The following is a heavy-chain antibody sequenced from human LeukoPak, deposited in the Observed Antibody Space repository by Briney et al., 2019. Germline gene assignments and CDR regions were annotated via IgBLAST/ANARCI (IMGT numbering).Heavy chain of an antibody. CDR3: ARGGDSSGWPGAYFNS. Sequence: GESLKISCKGSGYKFTTYWIGWVRQMPGKRLERMWIIYPGDSDTRYSPSFQGQVTISADKSISTAYLQWTSLKASDTAMYYCARGGDSSGWPGAYFNSWGQGTLVTVSS. J-gene: IGHJ4*02. D-gene: IGHD6-19*01. CDR1: GYKFTTYW. CDR2: IYPGDSDT. V-gene: IGHV5-51*01.